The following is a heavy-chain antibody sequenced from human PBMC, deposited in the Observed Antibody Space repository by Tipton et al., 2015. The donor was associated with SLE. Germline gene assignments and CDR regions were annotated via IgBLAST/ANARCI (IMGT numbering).Heavy chain of an antibody. CDR1: GGSISSGDYY. V-gene: IGHV4-30-4*01. D-gene: IGHD6-13*01. Sequence: TLSLTCTVSGGSISSGDYYWSWIRQPPGKGLEWIGYIYYSGSTYYNPSLKSRVTISVDTSKNQFSLKLSSVTAADTAVYYCATYSSSWYWFDPWGQGTLVTVSS. CDR2: IYYSGST. CDR3: ATYSSSWYWFDP. J-gene: IGHJ5*02.